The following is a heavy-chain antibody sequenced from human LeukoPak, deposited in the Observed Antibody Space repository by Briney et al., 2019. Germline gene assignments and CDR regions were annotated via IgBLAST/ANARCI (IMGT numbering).Heavy chain of an antibody. CDR3: ARRMKYYDILTGYSKGPFDY. CDR2: IYYSGST. Sequence: SETLSLTCAVYVGSFSGYHWNWIRQPPGKGLEWIGSIYYSGSTYYNPSLKSRVTISVDTSKNQFSLKLSSVTAADTAVYYCARRMKYYDILTGYSKGPFDYWGQGTLVTVSS. J-gene: IGHJ4*02. D-gene: IGHD3-9*01. CDR1: VGSFSGYH. V-gene: IGHV4-34*01.